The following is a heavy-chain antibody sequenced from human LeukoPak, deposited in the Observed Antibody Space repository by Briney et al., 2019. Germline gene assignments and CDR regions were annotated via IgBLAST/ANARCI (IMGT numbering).Heavy chain of an antibody. D-gene: IGHD5-12*01. V-gene: IGHV4-59*01. Sequence: PSETLSLTCTVCGGSISSYYWSWIRQPPGKGLEWIGYIYYSGSTKYNPSLKSRVTISVDTSKNQFSLKLSSVTAADTAVYYCARGGDGYSGYALDYWGQGTLVTVSS. CDR2: IYYSGST. CDR3: ARGGDGYSGYALDY. J-gene: IGHJ4*02. CDR1: GGSISSYY.